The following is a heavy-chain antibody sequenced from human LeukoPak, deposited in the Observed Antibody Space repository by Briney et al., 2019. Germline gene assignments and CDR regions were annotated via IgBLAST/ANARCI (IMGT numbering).Heavy chain of an antibody. J-gene: IGHJ4*02. CDR3: ARMLRTYYYDSSGSHSFDY. V-gene: IGHV4-30-2*04. D-gene: IGHD3-22*01. Sequence: PGKGLEWVGYIYHSGSTYYNPSLKSRVTISVDTSKNQLSLKLSSVTAEDTAVYYCARMLRTYYYDSSGSHSFDYWGQGTLVTVSS. CDR2: IYHSGST.